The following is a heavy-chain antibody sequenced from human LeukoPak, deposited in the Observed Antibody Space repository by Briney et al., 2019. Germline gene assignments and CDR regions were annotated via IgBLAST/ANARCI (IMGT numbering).Heavy chain of an antibody. CDR1: GYNFISYG. Sequence: ASVKVSCKASGYNFISYGINWVRQATGQGLEWMGWMNPNSGNTGYAQKFQGRVTMTRNTSISTAYMELSSLRSEDTAVYYCARVKSCSSTSCYTIYYYYYGMDVWGQGTTVTVSS. V-gene: IGHV1-8*02. CDR2: MNPNSGNT. J-gene: IGHJ6*02. D-gene: IGHD2-2*02. CDR3: ARVKSCSSTSCYTIYYYYYGMDV.